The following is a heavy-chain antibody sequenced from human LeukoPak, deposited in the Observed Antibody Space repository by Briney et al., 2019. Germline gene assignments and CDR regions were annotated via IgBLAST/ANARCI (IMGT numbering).Heavy chain of an antibody. D-gene: IGHD5-24*01. CDR1: GGSISSGSYY. CDR2: MYTSGST. J-gene: IGHJ4*02. Sequence: PSQTLSLTCTVSGGSISSGSYYWSWIRQPDGKELEWIGRMYTSGSTNYNPSLKSRVTISVDTSKNQLSLKLTSVTAADTAVYYCARAPVEMASRFDYWGQGTLVTVSS. CDR3: ARAPVEMASRFDY. V-gene: IGHV4-61*02.